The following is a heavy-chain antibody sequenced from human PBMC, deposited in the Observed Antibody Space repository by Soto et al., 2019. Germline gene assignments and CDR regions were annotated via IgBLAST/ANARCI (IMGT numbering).Heavy chain of an antibody. CDR1: GFTFSSYG. Sequence: PGGSLRLSCAASGFTFSSYGMHWVRQAPGKGLEWVAVISYDGSNKYYADSVKGRFTISRDNSKNTLYLQMNSLRAEDTAVYYCAKDPGIAAAGILRSWGKQKAIDYWGQGTLVTVSS. V-gene: IGHV3-30*18. D-gene: IGHD6-13*01. J-gene: IGHJ4*02. CDR3: AKDPGIAAAGILRSWGKQKAIDY. CDR2: ISYDGSNK.